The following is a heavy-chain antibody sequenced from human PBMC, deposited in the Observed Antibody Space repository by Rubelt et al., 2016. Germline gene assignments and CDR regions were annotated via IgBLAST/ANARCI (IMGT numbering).Heavy chain of an antibody. D-gene: IGHD3-22*01. CDR2: INAGNGYT. Sequence: QMQLVQSGPEVKKPGTSVKVSCKASGFTFTSSAVQWVRQARGQRLEWIGWINAGNGYTKYSQKFQGRVTITRDTAASTAYMELSSLRSEDTAVYYCARYYYDSSGYVYFDYWGQGTLVTVSS. CDR3: ARYYYDSSGYVYFDY. J-gene: IGHJ4*02. V-gene: IGHV1-58*01. CDR1: GFTFTSSA.